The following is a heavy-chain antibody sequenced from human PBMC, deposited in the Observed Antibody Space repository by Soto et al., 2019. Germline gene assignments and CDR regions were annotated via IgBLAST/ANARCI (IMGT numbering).Heavy chain of an antibody. CDR3: AKMGGGNLPKLFHL. J-gene: IGHJ1*01. Sequence: EVQLLESGGGLVQPGGSLRLSCAASGFTFSTFAMSWVRKAPGKGLEWVSTFSGFGGNTFYADSVKGRFTISRDNSKSTLYLQMNSLRVDDTAVYYRAKMGGGNLPKLFHLWGHGTLVTVSS. V-gene: IGHV3-23*01. CDR2: FSGFGGNT. CDR1: GFTFSTFA. D-gene: IGHD3-16*01.